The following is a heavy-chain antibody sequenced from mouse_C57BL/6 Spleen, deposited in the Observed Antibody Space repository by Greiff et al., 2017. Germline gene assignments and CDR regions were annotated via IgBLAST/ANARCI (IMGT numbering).Heavy chain of an antibody. CDR3: ARVTVVADWYFDV. V-gene: IGHV1-55*01. Sequence: QVQLQQPGAELVKPGASVKMSCKASGYTFTSYWITWVKQRPGQGLEWIGDIYPGSGSTNYNEKFKSKATLTVDKSSSTAYMQLSSLTSEDAAVYYCARVTVVADWYFDVWGTGTTVTVSS. D-gene: IGHD1-1*01. CDR1: GYTFTSYW. J-gene: IGHJ1*03. CDR2: IYPGSGST.